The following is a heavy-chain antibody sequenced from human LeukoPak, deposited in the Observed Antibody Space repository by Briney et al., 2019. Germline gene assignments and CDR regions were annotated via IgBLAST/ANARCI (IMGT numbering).Heavy chain of an antibody. J-gene: IGHJ4*02. CDR3: AREAAGSFDY. Sequence: QPGGSLRLSCVASGFTFSSYEMNWVRQAPGRGLEWISYISSGGTMKYYADPVKGRFTISRDNARNSLSLQMNSLRAEDTAIYYCAREAAGSFDYWAPGTLVTASS. V-gene: IGHV3-48*03. CDR1: GFTFSSYE. CDR2: ISSGGTMK. D-gene: IGHD2-15*01.